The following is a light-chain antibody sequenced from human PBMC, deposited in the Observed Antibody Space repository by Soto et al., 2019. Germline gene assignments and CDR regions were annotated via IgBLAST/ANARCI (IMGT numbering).Light chain of an antibody. J-gene: IGLJ1*01. CDR2: EVT. Sequence: QSALAQPASVSGSPGQSITISCTGTSSDVGGYKYVSWYQHHPGKAPKLIIYEVTSRPSGVSNRFSGSKSDNAASLTISGLQAEDEADYYCSSYTSSSTLYVFGTGTKVTVL. V-gene: IGLV2-14*01. CDR3: SSYTSSSTLYV. CDR1: SSDVGGYKY.